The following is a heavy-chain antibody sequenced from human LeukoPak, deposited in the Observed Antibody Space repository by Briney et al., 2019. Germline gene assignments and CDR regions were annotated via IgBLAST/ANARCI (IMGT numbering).Heavy chain of an antibody. Sequence: ASVKVSCTASGDTFSNYGVSWVRQAPGQGLEWMGWVSALNGNTNVAQKVQGRLTLTRDTSTGTAHMELRSLTSDDTAVYYCATLQPAAAYFEHWGQGTLVTVST. CDR2: VSALNGNT. V-gene: IGHV1-18*01. CDR1: GDTFSNYG. CDR3: ATLQPAAAYFEH. J-gene: IGHJ1*01. D-gene: IGHD2-15*01.